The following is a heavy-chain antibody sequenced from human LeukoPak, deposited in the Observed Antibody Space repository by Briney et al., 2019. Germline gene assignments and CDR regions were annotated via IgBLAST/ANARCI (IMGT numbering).Heavy chain of an antibody. Sequence: SVKVSCKASGGTFSSYAISWVRQAPGQGLEWIGEIIPIFGTTNYAQKFQGRVTITADESTSTAYMELSSLRSEDTAVYYCAITVPAASFDPWGQGTLVTVSS. CDR2: IIPIFGTT. V-gene: IGHV1-69*13. CDR3: AITVPAASFDP. D-gene: IGHD2-2*01. J-gene: IGHJ5*02. CDR1: GGTFSSYA.